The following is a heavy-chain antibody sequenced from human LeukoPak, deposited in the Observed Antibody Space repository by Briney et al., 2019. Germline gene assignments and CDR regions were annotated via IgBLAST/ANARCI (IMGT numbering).Heavy chain of an antibody. V-gene: IGHV3-33*01. CDR2: IWYDGSNK. D-gene: IGHD6-19*01. CDR1: GFTFSTYG. CDR3: ARDDYSSGWYLDY. Sequence: GGSLRLSCEASGFTFSTYGMHWVRQAPGKGLEWVAIIWYDGSNKYYAESVKGRFTISRDNSKNTLYLQMNSLRAEDTAVYFCARDDYSSGWYLDYWGQGTLVTVSS. J-gene: IGHJ4*02.